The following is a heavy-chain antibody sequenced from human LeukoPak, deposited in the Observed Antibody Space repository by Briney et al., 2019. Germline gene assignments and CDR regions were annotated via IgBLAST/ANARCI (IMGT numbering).Heavy chain of an antibody. Sequence: GSSVKVSYKASGYTFTAYYIHWVRQAPGQGLESRGGIDTNTGATKYAQKFQGRVPITRDTSTGTAYMELSSLISGDTALDYCASDAFCAGGSCNVQRFASWGPGTLVTVSS. CDR2: IDTNTGAT. V-gene: IGHV1-2*02. CDR1: GYTFTAYY. J-gene: IGHJ4*02. D-gene: IGHD2-8*02. CDR3: ASDAFCAGGSCNVQRFAS.